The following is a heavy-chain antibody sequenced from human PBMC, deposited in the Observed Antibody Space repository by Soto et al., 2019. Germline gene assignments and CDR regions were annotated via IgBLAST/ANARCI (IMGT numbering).Heavy chain of an antibody. V-gene: IGHV4-34*02. CDR3: ARESHDILTGPPWVWYFDL. CDR2: INDRGSI. CDR1: AGSFSGYY. Sequence: QVQIQQWGAGPLRPLETLSLTCGVSAGSFSGYYWAWIRQPPGKGLEWIGEINDRGSINYNPSLKSRVSISLDTSKNHYSLYLRSVTAADTAVYYCARESHDILTGPPWVWYFDLWGRGTLVTVSS. J-gene: IGHJ2*01. D-gene: IGHD3-9*01.